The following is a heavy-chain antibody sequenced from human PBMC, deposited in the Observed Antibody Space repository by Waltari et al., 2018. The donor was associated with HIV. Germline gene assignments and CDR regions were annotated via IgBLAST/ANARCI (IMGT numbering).Heavy chain of an antibody. CDR2: IYYSGTT. CDR3: ARHERRYCGSTSCYTDNWFDP. CDR1: GGSISSSSYY. D-gene: IGHD2-2*02. J-gene: IGHJ5*02. Sequence: QLQLQESGPGLVKPSETLSLTCTVSGGSISSSSYYWGWLRQPPGKGLEWIGSIYYSGTTYYNPSLKSRVTISVDTSKNQFSLKLSSVTAADTAVYYCARHERRYCGSTSCYTDNWFDPWGQGTLVTVSS. V-gene: IGHV4-39*01.